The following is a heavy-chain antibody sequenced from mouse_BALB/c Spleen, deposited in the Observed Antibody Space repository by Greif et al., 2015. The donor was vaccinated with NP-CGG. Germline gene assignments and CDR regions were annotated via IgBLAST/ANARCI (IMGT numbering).Heavy chain of an antibody. V-gene: IGHV14-3*02. J-gene: IGHJ1*01. D-gene: IGHD4-1*01. Sequence: EVKLQESGAELVKPGASVKLSCTASGFNIKDTYMHWVKQRPEQGLEWIGRIDPANGNTKYDPKFQGKATITADTSSNTAYLQLSSLTSEDTAVYYCANWDWYFDVWGAGTTATVSS. CDR3: ANWDWYFDV. CDR1: GFNIKDTY. CDR2: IDPANGNT.